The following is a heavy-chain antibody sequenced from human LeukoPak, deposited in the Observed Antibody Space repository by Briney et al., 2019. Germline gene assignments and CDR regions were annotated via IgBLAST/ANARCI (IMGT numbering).Heavy chain of an antibody. D-gene: IGHD2-2*01. V-gene: IGHV3-9*01. CDR3: ARDYYCSSTSCYGMDV. Sequence: PGRSLRLSCAASGFTFDDYAMRWVRQAPGKGLEWVSGISWNSGSIGYADSVKGRFTISRDNAKNSLYLQMNSLRAEDTAVYYCARDYYCSSTSCYGMDVWGQGTTVTVSS. CDR2: ISWNSGSI. J-gene: IGHJ6*02. CDR1: GFTFDDYA.